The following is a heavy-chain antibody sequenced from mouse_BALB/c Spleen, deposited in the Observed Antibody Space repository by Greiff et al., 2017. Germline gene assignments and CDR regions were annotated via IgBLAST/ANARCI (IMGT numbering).Heavy chain of an antibody. D-gene: IGHD2-1*01. Sequence: EVQLQQSGAELVRSGASVKLSCTASGFNIKDYYMHWVKQRPEQGLEWIGWIDPENGDTEYAPKFQGKATMTADTSSNTAYLQLSSLTSEDTAVYYCNAYYGKGAWFAYWGQGTLVTVSA. CDR3: NAYYGKGAWFAY. V-gene: IGHV14-4*02. CDR2: IDPENGDT. J-gene: IGHJ3*01. CDR1: GFNIKDYY.